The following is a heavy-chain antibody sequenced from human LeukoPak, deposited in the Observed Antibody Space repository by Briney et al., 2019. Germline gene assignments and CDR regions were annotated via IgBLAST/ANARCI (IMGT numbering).Heavy chain of an antibody. CDR2: ISSSGSTI. D-gene: IGHD6-13*01. CDR1: GFTFSDYY. Sequence: GGSLRLSCAASGFTFSDYYMSWIRQAPGKGLEWVSYISSSGSTIHYADSVKGRFTISRDNSKNTLYLQMNSLRAEDTAVYYCAIGVYSSSWYGHNNNWFDPWGQGTLVTVSS. V-gene: IGHV3-11*01. J-gene: IGHJ5*02. CDR3: AIGVYSSSWYGHNNNWFDP.